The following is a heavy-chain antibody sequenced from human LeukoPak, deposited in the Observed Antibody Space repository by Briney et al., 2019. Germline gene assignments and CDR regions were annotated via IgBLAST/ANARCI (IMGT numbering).Heavy chain of an antibody. CDR3: ARYAATGGPNWFDP. CDR1: GASISNYY. D-gene: IGHD2-15*01. Sequence: PSETLSLTCTVSGASISNYYWSWTRQPPGKGLEWIGYIHNTGRTNSNPSLKSRVTISADTSKNQFSLRLSSVTAADTAIYYCARYAATGGPNWFDPWGPGTLVTVSS. CDR2: IHNTGRT. J-gene: IGHJ5*02. V-gene: IGHV4-59*01.